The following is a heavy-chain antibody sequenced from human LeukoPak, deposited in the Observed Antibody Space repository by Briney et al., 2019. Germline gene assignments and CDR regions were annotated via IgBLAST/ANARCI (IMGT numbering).Heavy chain of an antibody. CDR3: ARVGDHYHWYFDL. V-gene: IGHV3-53*01. D-gene: IGHD3-10*01. CDR2: LYSGGTT. J-gene: IGHJ2*01. CDR1: GFTVSTNY. Sequence: GGSLTLSCEASGFTVSTNYMNWVRQAPGKGLEWVSILYSGGTTYYADSVKGRFTVSRDSSKNTLYLHINSLRAEDTAVYYCARVGDHYHWYFDLCGRGALVTASS.